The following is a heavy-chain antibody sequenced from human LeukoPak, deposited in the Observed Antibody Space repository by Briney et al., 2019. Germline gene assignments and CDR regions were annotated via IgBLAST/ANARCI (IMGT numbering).Heavy chain of an antibody. CDR2: IYYSGST. CDR3: ARAFRGIFGVFEAFDI. CDR1: GGSISSSSYY. V-gene: IGHV4-39*01. Sequence: SETLSLTCTVSGGSISSSSYYWGWIRQPPGKGLGWIGSIYYSGSTYYNPSLKSRVTISVDTSKNQFSLKLSSVTAADTAVYYCARAFRGIFGVFEAFDIWGQGTMVTVSS. D-gene: IGHD3-3*01. J-gene: IGHJ3*02.